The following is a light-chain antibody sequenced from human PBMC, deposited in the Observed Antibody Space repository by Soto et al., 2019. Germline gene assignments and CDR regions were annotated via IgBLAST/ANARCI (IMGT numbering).Light chain of an antibody. CDR3: QQYYTTPWT. J-gene: IGKJ1*01. V-gene: IGKV4-1*01. CDR2: WAS. Sequence: DIVMTQSPDSLAGSLGERATFNCRSSQSVLYSSNNQNYLAWYQQKPGQPPKLLIYWASTRESGVPDRFSGSGSGTDFTPTITSLQAEDVAVYYCQQYYTTPWTFGQGTKVEIK. CDR1: QSVLYSSNNQNY.